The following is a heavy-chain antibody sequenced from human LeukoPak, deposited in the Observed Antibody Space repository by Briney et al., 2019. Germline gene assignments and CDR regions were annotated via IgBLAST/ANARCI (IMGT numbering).Heavy chain of an antibody. D-gene: IGHD2-15*01. CDR2: IYPADSDT. CDR3: ARRCMSGYCSSGGPMDDY. CDR1: GYSFTRYW. Sequence: VESLNISCKGSGYSFTRYWIGWVRQMPETGLEWMGVIYPADSDTTYNPSFQGQVTISVDRSINTAYLQWSSLKASDTAMYYCARRCMSGYCSSGGPMDDYWGQGTLFTVTS. V-gene: IGHV5-51*01. J-gene: IGHJ4*02.